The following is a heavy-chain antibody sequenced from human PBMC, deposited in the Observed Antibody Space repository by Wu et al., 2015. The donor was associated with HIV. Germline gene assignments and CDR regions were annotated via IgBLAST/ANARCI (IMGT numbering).Heavy chain of an antibody. CDR3: ARWGEIRDTAMDHFDY. D-gene: IGHD5-18*01. CDR1: RYTFTSYY. J-gene: IGHJ4*02. V-gene: IGHV1-46*01. Sequence: QVQLVQSGAEVKKPGASVKVSCKASRYTFTSYYMHWVRQAPGQGLEWMGIINPSGGSTSYAQKFQGRVTMTRDTSTSTVYMELSSLRSEDTAVYYCARWGEIRDTAMDHFDYWGQGTLVTVSS. CDR2: INPSGGST.